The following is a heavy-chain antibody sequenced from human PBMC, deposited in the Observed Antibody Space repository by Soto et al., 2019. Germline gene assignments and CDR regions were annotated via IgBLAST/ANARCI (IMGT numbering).Heavy chain of an antibody. CDR2: INHSGST. V-gene: IGHV4-34*01. Sequence: QVQLQQWGAGLLKPSETLSLTCAVYGGSFSGYYWSWLRQPPGKGLEWIGEINHSGSTNYNPSLKSRVTTAVDTSKNQCALKVSSVTAADTAVYYCARVHYDILTALRSSWFDPRGQGTQVTVSS. CDR1: GGSFSGYY. J-gene: IGHJ5*02. CDR3: ARVHYDILTALRSSWFDP. D-gene: IGHD3-9*01.